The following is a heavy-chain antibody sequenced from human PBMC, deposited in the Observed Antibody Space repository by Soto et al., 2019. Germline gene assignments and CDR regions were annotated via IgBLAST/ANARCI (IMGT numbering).Heavy chain of an antibody. Sequence: QVQLQESGPGLVKPSQTLSLTCTVSGGSINSAGYYWSWLRQHPGQGLEWIGNIYYSGNTNYNPYLKSRVTISIDTSKNHLSLNLSSVTAADTAVYYCARVQTIFGIITVFDYWGQGTLVTVSS. J-gene: IGHJ4*02. CDR2: IYYSGNT. CDR1: GGSINSAGYY. D-gene: IGHD3-3*01. CDR3: ARVQTIFGIITVFDY. V-gene: IGHV4-31*03.